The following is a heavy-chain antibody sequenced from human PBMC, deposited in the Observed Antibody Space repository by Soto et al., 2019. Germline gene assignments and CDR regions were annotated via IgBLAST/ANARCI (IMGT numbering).Heavy chain of an antibody. Sequence: SETLSLTCTVAGDSISSGDYYWSWIRHPPGKGLEWIGDFYYSGSTYYNPSLESRVSISVDTSKNQFSLKVNSVTAADTAVYYCSRMGPVTASLRTFDYWGHGTLVTVSS. CDR3: SRMGPVTASLRTFDY. CDR1: GDSISSGDYY. CDR2: FYYSGST. V-gene: IGHV4-30-4*01. D-gene: IGHD2-21*02. J-gene: IGHJ4*01.